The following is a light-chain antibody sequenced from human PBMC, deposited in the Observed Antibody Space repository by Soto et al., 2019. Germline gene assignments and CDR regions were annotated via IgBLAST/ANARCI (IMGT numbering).Light chain of an antibody. V-gene: IGKV1-27*01. CDR1: QDIGIY. CDR2: GAT. J-gene: IGKJ1*01. Sequence: DIQMTQSQYSLSASVGDRITITCRASQDIGIYLAWYQQKPGKAPKVLISGATTLESGVPSRFSGSGSGTDFTLTISSLQPEDVATYYCQKYNSAPRMFGQGTKVDIK. CDR3: QKYNSAPRM.